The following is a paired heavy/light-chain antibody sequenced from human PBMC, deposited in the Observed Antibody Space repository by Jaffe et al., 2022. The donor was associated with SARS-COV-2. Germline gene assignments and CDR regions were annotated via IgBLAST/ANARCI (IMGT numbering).Light chain of an antibody. V-gene: IGKV1-5*03. J-gene: IGKJ2*01. CDR2: KAS. CDR1: QRISSW. CDR3: QQYNSHPYT. Sequence: DIQMTQSPSTLSASVGDRVTITCRASQRISSWLAWYQQKPGKAPKLLIYKASSLKSGVPSRFSGSGSGTEFTLTISSLQPDDLATYYCQQYNSHPYTFGQGTKLEIK.
Heavy chain of an antibody. D-gene: IGHD3-22*01. CDR2: IYSGGNT. J-gene: IGHJ6*03. CDR3: ATNEVDYYDSSGYRYSYYYMDV. CDR1: GFTISSNY. Sequence: EVQLVETGGGLIQPGGSLRLSCAASGFTISSNYMSWVRQAPGKGLEWVSLIYSGGNTYYADSVKGRFTISRDNSKNTLYLQMNSLGAADTAVYYCATNEVDYYDSSGYRYSYYYMDVWGKGTTVTVSS. V-gene: IGHV3-53*02.